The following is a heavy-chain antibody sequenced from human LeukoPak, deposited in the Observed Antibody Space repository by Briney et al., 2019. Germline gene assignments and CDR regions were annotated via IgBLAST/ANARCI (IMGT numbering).Heavy chain of an antibody. D-gene: IGHD6-19*01. Sequence: TSETLSLTCTVSGGSISSGGYYWSWIRQPPGKGLEWIGYIYHSGSTYYNPSLKSRVTISVDRSKNQFSLNLTSVTAADTAVYYCAREGKLTGYFGGLGFNYWGQGILVTVSS. CDR1: GGSISSGGYY. J-gene: IGHJ4*02. CDR3: AREGKLTGYFGGLGFNY. V-gene: IGHV4-30-2*01. CDR2: IYHSGST.